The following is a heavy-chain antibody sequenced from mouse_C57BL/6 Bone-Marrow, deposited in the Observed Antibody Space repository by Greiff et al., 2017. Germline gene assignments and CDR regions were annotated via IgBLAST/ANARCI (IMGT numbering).Heavy chain of an antibody. D-gene: IGHD2-2*01. J-gene: IGHJ4*01. Sequence: EVKVEESGGGLVQPGGSLKLSCAASGFTFSDYGMAWVRQAPRKGPEWVAFISNLAYSIYYADTVTGRFTISRENAKNTLYLEMSSLRSEDTAMYYCARVTTVQRDYAMDYWGQGTSVTVSS. CDR2: ISNLAYSI. CDR1: GFTFSDYG. V-gene: IGHV5-15*04. CDR3: ARVTTVQRDYAMDY.